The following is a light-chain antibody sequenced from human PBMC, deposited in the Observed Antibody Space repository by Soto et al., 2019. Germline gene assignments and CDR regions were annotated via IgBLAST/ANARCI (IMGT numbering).Light chain of an antibody. CDR1: QTITTY. J-gene: IGKJ2*01. V-gene: IGKV1-39*01. Sequence: DIQMTQSPSSLSASVGDRVTITCRASQTITTYLNWYQRKPGKAPKLLIYAASSLQSGVPSRFSGSGSVTDFTLTISSLQPEDFAIYYCQQSYSTPYTFGQVTNLEIK. CDR2: AAS. CDR3: QQSYSTPYT.